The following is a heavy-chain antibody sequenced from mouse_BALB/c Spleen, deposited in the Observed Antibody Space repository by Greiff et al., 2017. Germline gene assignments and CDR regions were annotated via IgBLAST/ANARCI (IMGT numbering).Heavy chain of an antibody. D-gene: IGHD2-14*01. CDR2: IWAGGST. CDR1: GFSLTSYG. V-gene: IGHV2-9*02. Sequence: VQLQESGPGLVAPSQSLSITCTVSGFSLTSYGVHWVRQPPGKGLEWLGVIWAGGSTNYNSALMSRLSISKDNSKSQVFLKMNSLQTDDTAMYYCARGDYRYDGVAYWGQGTLVTVSA. CDR3: ARGDYRYDGVAY. J-gene: IGHJ3*01.